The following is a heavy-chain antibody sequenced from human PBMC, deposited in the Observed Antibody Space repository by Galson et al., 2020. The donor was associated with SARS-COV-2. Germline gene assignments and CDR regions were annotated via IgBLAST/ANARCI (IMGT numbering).Heavy chain of an antibody. CDR3: AKYSFRSYGYYFDY. J-gene: IGHJ4*02. CDR2: ITTSGGNT. CDR1: GFTFSSYA. V-gene: IGHV3-23*01. D-gene: IGHD5-18*01. Sequence: GESLKISCAPSGFTFSSYAMSWVRQAPGKGLEWVSSITTSGGNTYYADSVKGRFTISRDNSKNTLYLQMNSLRAEDTAVYYCAKYSFRSYGYYFDYWGQGTLVTVSS.